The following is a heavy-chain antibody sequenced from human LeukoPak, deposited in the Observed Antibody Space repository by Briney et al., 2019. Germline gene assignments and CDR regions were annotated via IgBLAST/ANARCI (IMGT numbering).Heavy chain of an antibody. CDR1: GYTFTSYG. CDR2: ISAYNGNT. Sequence: GASVKVSCKASGYTFTSYGISRVRQAPGQGLEWMGWISAYNGNTNYAQKLQGRVTMTTDTSTSTAYMELRSLRSDDTAVYYCARDQVVPAAKAGIDYWGQGTLVTVSS. J-gene: IGHJ4*02. V-gene: IGHV1-18*01. CDR3: ARDQVVPAAKAGIDY. D-gene: IGHD2-2*01.